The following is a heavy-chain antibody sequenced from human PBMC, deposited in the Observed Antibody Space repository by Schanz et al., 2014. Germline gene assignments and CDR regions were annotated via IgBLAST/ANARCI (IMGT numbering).Heavy chain of an antibody. CDR2: MNPNSGNP. V-gene: IGHV1-8*01. Sequence: QVQLIQSGAEVKKPGASVKVSCTASGYTFTSYDINWVRQAPGQGLEWLGWMNPNSGNPGFAQKFRGRVTMTRNTSMSTAYIELHILTSEDTAVYYCARGDYPPRLAIEHWGQGTLVTVSS. CDR1: GYTFTSYD. CDR3: ARGDYPPRLAIEH. D-gene: IGHD4-17*01. J-gene: IGHJ1*01.